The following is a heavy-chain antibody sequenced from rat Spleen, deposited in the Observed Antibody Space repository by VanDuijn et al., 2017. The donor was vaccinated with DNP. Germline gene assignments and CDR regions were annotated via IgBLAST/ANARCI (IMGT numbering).Heavy chain of an antibody. Sequence: EVQLVESGGGLVQPGGSMKLSCTASGFTFSNYYMAWVRQAPKKGLEWVAAISTSGSRTYYPDSVKGRFTISRDDAKSSLYLQMNNLKEEDTAIYYCAYYYSSYIYWYFDFWGPGTMVTVSS. CDR3: AYYYSSYIYWYFDF. D-gene: IGHD1-2*01. CDR1: GFTFSNYY. J-gene: IGHJ1*01. V-gene: IGHV5-25*01. CDR2: ISTSGSRT.